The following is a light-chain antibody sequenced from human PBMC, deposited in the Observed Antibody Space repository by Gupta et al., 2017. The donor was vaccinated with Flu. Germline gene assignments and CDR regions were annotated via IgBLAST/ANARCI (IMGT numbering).Light chain of an antibody. CDR2: EVS. CDR3: SSYAGNYKLL. CDR1: SSDVGGYKY. J-gene: IGLJ3*02. Sequence: QSALTQPPSASGSPGQSVTISCSGTSSDVGGYKYVSWYQQYPGKAPKLILSEVSKRPSGVPDRFSGSKSGNTASLTVSGLQPEDEADYYCSSYAGNYKLLFGGGTKVTVL. V-gene: IGLV2-8*01.